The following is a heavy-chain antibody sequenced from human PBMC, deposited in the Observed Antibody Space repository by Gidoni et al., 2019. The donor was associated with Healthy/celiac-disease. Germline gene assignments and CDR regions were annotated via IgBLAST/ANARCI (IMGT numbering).Heavy chain of an antibody. V-gene: IGHV3-7*01. CDR2: IKQDGSEK. Sequence: EVQLVESGGGLVQPGGSLRLSCAASGFNFSSNWMSWVRQAPGKGLEWVANIKQDGSEKYYVDSVKGRFTISRDNAKNSLYLQMNSLRAEDTAVYYCARERVLYCSSTSCYRVVDYYYGMDVWGQGTTVTVSS. CDR1: GFNFSSNW. CDR3: ARERVLYCSSTSCYRVVDYYYGMDV. J-gene: IGHJ6*02. D-gene: IGHD2-2*02.